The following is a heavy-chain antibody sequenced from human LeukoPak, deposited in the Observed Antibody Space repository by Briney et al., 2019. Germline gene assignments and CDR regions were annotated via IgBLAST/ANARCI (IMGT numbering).Heavy chain of an antibody. CDR3: AKDPNPFYDFWSGYK. D-gene: IGHD3-3*01. CDR1: GFTFSSYG. J-gene: IGHJ4*02. V-gene: IGHV3-23*01. Sequence: GGSLRLSCAASGFTFSSYGVHWVRQAPGKGLEWVSIIGGRDDRTYYADSVKGRFTISRDNSKNILYLQMNSLRAEDTAVYYCAKDPNPFYDFWSGYKWGQGTLVTVSS. CDR2: IGGRDDRT.